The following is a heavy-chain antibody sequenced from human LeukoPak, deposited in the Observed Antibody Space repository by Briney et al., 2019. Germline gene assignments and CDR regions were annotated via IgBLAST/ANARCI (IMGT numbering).Heavy chain of an antibody. CDR1: GGSFSGYY. CDR2: INHSGST. J-gene: IGHJ5*02. V-gene: IGHV4-34*01. Sequence: PSETLSLTCAVYGGSFSGYYWSWIRQPPGKGLEWIGEINHSGSTNYNPSLKSRVTISVDTPKNQFSLKLSSVTAADTAVYYCARARGEYCSSTSCYKFDPWGQGTLVTVSS. CDR3: ARARGEYCSSTSCYKFDP. D-gene: IGHD2-2*01.